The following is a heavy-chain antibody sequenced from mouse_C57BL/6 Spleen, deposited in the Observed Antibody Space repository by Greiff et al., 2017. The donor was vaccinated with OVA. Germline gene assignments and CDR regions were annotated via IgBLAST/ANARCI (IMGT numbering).Heavy chain of an antibody. Sequence: QVQLQQSGTELVKPGASVKLSCKASGYTFTSYWMHWVKQRPGQGLEWIGNINPSNGGTNYNEKFKSKATLTVDKSSSTAYMQLSSLTSEDSAVDDCARCDDYPWYCDVWGTGTTVTVSS. D-gene: IGHD2-4*01. CDR2: INPSNGGT. CDR3: ARCDDYPWYCDV. V-gene: IGHV1-53*01. J-gene: IGHJ1*03. CDR1: GYTFTSYW.